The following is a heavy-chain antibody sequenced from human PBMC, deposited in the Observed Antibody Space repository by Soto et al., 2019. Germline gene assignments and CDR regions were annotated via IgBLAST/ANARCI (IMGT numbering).Heavy chain of an antibody. D-gene: IGHD3-3*01. J-gene: IGHJ6*02. V-gene: IGHV4-31*03. CDR1: GGSISSGGYY. CDR2: IYYSGST. CDR3: ARKLRFLDNDPYYYYYGMDV. Sequence: SETLSLTCTVSGGSISSGGYYWSWIRQHPGKGLEWIGYIYYSGSTYYNPSLKSRVTISVDTSKNQFSLKLSSVTAADTAVYYFARKLRFLDNDPYYYYYGMDVGGQGTTVTVSS.